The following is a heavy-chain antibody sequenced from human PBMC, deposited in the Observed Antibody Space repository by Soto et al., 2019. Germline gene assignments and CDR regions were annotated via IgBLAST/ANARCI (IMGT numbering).Heavy chain of an antibody. Sequence: QVQLVQSGAEVKKPGSSVKVSCKASGGTFSSYAISWVRQAPGQGLEWMGGIIPIFGTANYAQKFQGRVTITADESTSTAYMKLSSLRSEDTAVYYCARGGNWNYYYYYGMDVWGQGTTVTVSS. D-gene: IGHD1-1*01. V-gene: IGHV1-69*12. J-gene: IGHJ6*02. CDR2: IIPIFGTA. CDR3: ARGGNWNYYYYYGMDV. CDR1: GGTFSSYA.